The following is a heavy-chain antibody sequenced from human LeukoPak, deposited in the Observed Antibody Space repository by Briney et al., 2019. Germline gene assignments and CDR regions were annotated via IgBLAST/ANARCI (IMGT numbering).Heavy chain of an antibody. D-gene: IGHD3-3*01. CDR3: ARGRLITIFGVVIRSHYYYYGMDV. J-gene: IGHJ6*02. CDR2: INHSGST. CDR1: GGSFSGYY. V-gene: IGHV4-34*01. Sequence: SETLSLTCAVYGGSFSGYYWSWIRQPPGKGLEWIGEINHSGSTNYNPSLKSRVTISVDTSKNQFSLTLSSVAAADTAVYYCARGRLITIFGVVIRSHYYYYGMDVWGQGTTVTVSS.